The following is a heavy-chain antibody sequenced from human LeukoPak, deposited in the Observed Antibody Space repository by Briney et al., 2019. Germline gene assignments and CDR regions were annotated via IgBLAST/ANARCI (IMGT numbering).Heavy chain of an antibody. V-gene: IGHV3-33*01. J-gene: IGHJ4*02. CDR1: GFTFSSYG. D-gene: IGHD3-22*01. CDR2: IWYDGSNK. Sequence: QPGRSLRLSCAASGFTFSSYGMHWVRQAPGKGLEWVAVIWYDGSNKYYADSVKGRFTISRDNSENTLYLQMNSLRAEDTAVYYCARGSYYYDSRQLDYWGQGTLVTVSS. CDR3: ARGSYYYDSRQLDY.